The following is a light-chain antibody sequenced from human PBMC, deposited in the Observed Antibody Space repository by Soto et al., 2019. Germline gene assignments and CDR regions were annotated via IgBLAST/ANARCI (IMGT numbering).Light chain of an antibody. J-gene: IGKJ1*01. Sequence: DIQMTQSPSSLSVSVGDRVTITCRASQGIGSSLAWFQQKPGKAPKSLIYAASTLQVGVPSRISSSGSETDFTLTLSSLQPEDFATYYCLQYNSYPRTVGQGTKVEIK. CDR2: AAS. CDR1: QGIGSS. CDR3: LQYNSYPRT. V-gene: IGKV1-16*01.